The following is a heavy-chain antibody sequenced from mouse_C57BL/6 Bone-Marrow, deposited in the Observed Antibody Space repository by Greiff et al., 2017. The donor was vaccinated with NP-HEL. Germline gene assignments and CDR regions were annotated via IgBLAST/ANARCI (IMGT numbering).Heavy chain of an antibody. J-gene: IGHJ3*01. CDR2: IYPRSGNT. CDR1: GYTFTSYG. V-gene: IGHV1-81*01. CDR3: ARRDSFSS. Sequence: VKLMESGAELARPGASVKLSCKASGYTFTSYGISWVKQRTGQGLEWIGEIYPRSGNTYYNEKFKGKATLTADKSSSTAYMELRSLTSEDSAVYFCARRDSFSSWFQGTLVTVSA.